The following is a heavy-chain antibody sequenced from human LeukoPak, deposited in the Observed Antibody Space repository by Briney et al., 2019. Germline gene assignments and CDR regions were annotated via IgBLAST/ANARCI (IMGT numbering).Heavy chain of an antibody. CDR2: INPNSGGT. J-gene: IGHJ4*02. Sequence: ASVKVSCKASGYTFTGYYIHWVRQAPGQGLEWMGWINPNSGGTNYAQKFQGWVTMTRDTSISTAYMELSSLSPDDTAVYYCATAGRDSSGWGQGTLVTVSS. D-gene: IGHD6-19*01. CDR3: ATAGRDSSG. V-gene: IGHV1-2*04. CDR1: GYTFTGYY.